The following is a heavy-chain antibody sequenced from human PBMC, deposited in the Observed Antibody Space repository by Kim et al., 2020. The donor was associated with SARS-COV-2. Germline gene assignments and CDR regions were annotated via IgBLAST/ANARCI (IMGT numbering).Heavy chain of an antibody. J-gene: IGHJ4*02. Sequence: SVKGRFTISRDNSKNSLYLQMNSLRAEDTAVYYCAKPQQVGATARSFDYWGQGTLVTVSS. V-gene: IGHV3-23*01. CDR3: AKPQQVGATARSFDY. D-gene: IGHD1-26*01.